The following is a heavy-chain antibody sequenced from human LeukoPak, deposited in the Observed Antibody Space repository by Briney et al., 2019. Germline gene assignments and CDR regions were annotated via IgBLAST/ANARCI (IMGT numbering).Heavy chain of an antibody. J-gene: IGHJ4*02. CDR3: ARDGGHVRFGESIAFHY. CDR2: MNPNSGNT. D-gene: IGHD3-10*01. CDR1: GYTFTSYD. Sequence: ASVKVSCKASGYTFTSYDINWVRQATGQGLEWMGWMNPNSGNTGYAQKFQGRVTMTRDTSTSTVYMELSSLRSEDTAVYYCARDGGHVRFGESIAFHYWGQGTLVTVSS. V-gene: IGHV1-8*01.